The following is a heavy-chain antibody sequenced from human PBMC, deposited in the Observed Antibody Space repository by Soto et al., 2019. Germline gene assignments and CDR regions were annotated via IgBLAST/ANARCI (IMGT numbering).Heavy chain of an antibody. CDR1: GFTFSSYN. J-gene: IGHJ4*02. V-gene: IGHV3-48*02. CDR3: ARDGESRSWSDFDH. D-gene: IGHD6-13*01. Sequence: EVHLVESGGGLVQPGGSLRLSCAASGFTFSSYNMNWVRQAPGKGLEWISYIRSSSGTIYYADSVKGRFTISRDNAKSSLYLQLNSLRDEDTAVYYCARDGESRSWSDFDHWGQGTLVTVSS. CDR2: IRSSSGTI.